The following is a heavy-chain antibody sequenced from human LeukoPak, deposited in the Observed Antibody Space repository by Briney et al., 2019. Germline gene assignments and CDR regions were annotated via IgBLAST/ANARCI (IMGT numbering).Heavy chain of an antibody. Sequence: SETLSLTCAVYGGSFSGYYWSWIRQPPGKGLEWIGEISHSGSTNYNPSLKSRVTISVDTSKNQFSLKLSSVTAADTAVYYCAREPIRRTYGMDVWGQGTTVTVSS. V-gene: IGHV4-34*01. D-gene: IGHD3/OR15-3a*01. CDR3: AREPIRRTYGMDV. CDR2: ISHSGST. CDR1: GGSFSGYY. J-gene: IGHJ6*02.